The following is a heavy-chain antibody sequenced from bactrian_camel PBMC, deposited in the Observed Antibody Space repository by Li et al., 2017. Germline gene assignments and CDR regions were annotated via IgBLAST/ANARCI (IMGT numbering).Heavy chain of an antibody. V-gene: IGHV3S40*01. D-gene: IGHD1*01. J-gene: IGHJ4*01. CDR1: GYTSSTVC. Sequence: VQLVESGGGPVQPGGSLTLSCTASGYTSSTVCMGWFRQAPGKGLEFVSAINGNAYSTYYEDSVKGRFTISRDNAKNTLYLQMNSLKPEDTAVYYCAADSFLRLGYLNSMGQGTQVTVS. CDR2: INGNAYST.